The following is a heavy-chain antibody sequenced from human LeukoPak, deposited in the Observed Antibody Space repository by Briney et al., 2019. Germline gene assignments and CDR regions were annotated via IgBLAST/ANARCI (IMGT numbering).Heavy chain of an antibody. D-gene: IGHD2-2*01. CDR3: ARQRTPDIVVVPAAGNWFDP. CDR1: GGSISSSSYY. V-gene: IGHV4-39*01. CDR2: IYHSGST. J-gene: IGHJ5*02. Sequence: SETLSLTCTVSGGSISSSSYYWGWIRQPPGKGLEWIGSIYHSGSTYYNPSLERRVTISVDTSKNQFSLKLSSVTAADTAVYYCARQRTPDIVVVPAAGNWFDPWGQGTLVTVSS.